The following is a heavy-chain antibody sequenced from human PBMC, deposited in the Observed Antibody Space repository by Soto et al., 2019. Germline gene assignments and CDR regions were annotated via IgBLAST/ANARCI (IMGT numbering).Heavy chain of an antibody. CDR3: AADDPFRHYYYYGMDV. CDR2: IVVGSGNT. J-gene: IGHJ6*04. V-gene: IGHV1-58*01. Sequence: SVKVSCKASGFTFTSSAVQWVRQARGQRLEWIGWIVVGSGNTNYAQKFQERVTITRDMSTSTAYMELSSLRSEDTAVYYCAADDPFRHYYYYGMDVWGKGTTVTVS. CDR1: GFTFTSSA.